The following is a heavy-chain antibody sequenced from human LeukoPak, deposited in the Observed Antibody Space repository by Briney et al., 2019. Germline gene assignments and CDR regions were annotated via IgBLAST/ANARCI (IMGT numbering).Heavy chain of an antibody. Sequence: SETLSLTCTVSGGSISSSSYYWGWIRQPPGKGLEWIGSIYYSGSTNYNPSLKSRVTISVDTSKNQFSLKLSSVTAADTAVYYCARGWIILRYFQRGWFDPWGQGTLVTVSS. CDR3: ARGWIILRYFQRGWFDP. V-gene: IGHV4-39*07. D-gene: IGHD3-9*01. CDR1: GGSISSSSYY. J-gene: IGHJ5*02. CDR2: IYYSGST.